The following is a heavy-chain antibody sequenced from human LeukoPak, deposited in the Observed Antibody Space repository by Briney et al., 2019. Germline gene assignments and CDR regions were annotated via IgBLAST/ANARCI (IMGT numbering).Heavy chain of an antibody. Sequence: GGSLRLSCAASGFTFSSYGMHWVRQAPGKGLEWVAVIWYDGSSKYYADSVKGRFTISRDNSKNTLYLQMNSLRAEDTAVYYCARDRIGRVAAAGTDFDYWGQGTLVTVSS. CDR3: ARDRIGRVAAAGTDFDY. V-gene: IGHV3-33*01. CDR1: GFTFSSYG. CDR2: IWYDGSSK. J-gene: IGHJ4*02. D-gene: IGHD6-13*01.